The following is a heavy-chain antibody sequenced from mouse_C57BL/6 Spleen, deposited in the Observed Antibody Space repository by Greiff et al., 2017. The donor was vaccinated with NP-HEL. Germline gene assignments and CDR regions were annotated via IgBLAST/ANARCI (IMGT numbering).Heavy chain of an antibody. CDR1: GYTFTSYW. CDR2: IYPSDSET. J-gene: IGHJ4*01. V-gene: IGHV1-61*01. D-gene: IGHD2-10*02. CDR3: ARSGYGNSYAMDY. Sequence: VQLQQPGAELVRPGSSVKLSCKASGYTFTSYWMDWVKQRPGQGLEWIGNIYPSDSETHYNQKFKDKATLTVDKSSSTAYMQLSSLTSEDSAVYYCARSGYGNSYAMDYWGQGTSVTVSS.